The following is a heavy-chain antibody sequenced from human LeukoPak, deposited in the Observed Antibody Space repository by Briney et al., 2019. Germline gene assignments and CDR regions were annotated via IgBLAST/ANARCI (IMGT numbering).Heavy chain of an antibody. D-gene: IGHD1-1*01. CDR3: ARSLGYGYYYYYYMDV. Sequence: ASVKVSCKASGYTFTGYYMHWVRQAPGQGLEWMGWINPNSGGTNYAQKFQGRVTMTRDTSISTADMELSRLRSDDTAVYYCARSLGYGYYYYYYMDVWGKGTTVTVSS. V-gene: IGHV1-2*02. CDR1: GYTFTGYY. CDR2: INPNSGGT. J-gene: IGHJ6*03.